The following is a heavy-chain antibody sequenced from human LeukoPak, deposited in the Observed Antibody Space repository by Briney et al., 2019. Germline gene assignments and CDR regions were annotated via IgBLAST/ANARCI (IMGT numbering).Heavy chain of an antibody. Sequence: FETLSLTCTVSGDSITGYYWSWIPPPPGKGPEWLGHIYHNIRPNYNPSLRSRVAISVDKSKNQLSMKLSSVTAADTAVYYCVRDTREDCSGDSCFWDDAFDTWCQGTAVIVSS. CDR1: GDSITGYY. CDR2: IYHNIRP. V-gene: IGHV4-59*01. CDR3: VRDTREDCSGDSCFWDDAFDT. D-gene: IGHD2-15*01. J-gene: IGHJ3*02.